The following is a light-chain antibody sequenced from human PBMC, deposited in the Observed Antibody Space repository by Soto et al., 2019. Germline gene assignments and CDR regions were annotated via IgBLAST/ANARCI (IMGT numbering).Light chain of an antibody. J-gene: IGLJ1*01. CDR1: VLAKKY. CDR2: KDS. Sequence: SYELTQPSSVSVSPGQTARITCSGDVLAKKYARWFQQKPRQAPVLVIYKDSERPSGIPERFSGSSSGTTVTLTISGAQVEDEADYYCYSAADNMGVFGTGTKVTVL. V-gene: IGLV3-27*01. CDR3: YSAADNMGV.